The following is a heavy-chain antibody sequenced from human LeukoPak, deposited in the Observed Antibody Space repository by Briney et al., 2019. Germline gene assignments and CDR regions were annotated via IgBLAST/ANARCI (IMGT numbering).Heavy chain of an antibody. J-gene: IGHJ4*02. D-gene: IGHD2-2*01. CDR1: GFTFSSYA. Sequence: GGSLRLSCAASGFTFSSYAMSWVRQAPGKGLEWVSAISGSGGSTYYADSMKGRFTISRDNSKNALYLQMNSLRAEDTAVYYCAKGRGSVVPARPDYWGQGTLVTVSS. CDR2: ISGSGGST. CDR3: AKGRGSVVPARPDY. V-gene: IGHV3-23*01.